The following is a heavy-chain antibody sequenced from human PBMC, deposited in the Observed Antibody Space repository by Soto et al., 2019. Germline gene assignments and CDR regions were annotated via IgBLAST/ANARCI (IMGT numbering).Heavy chain of an antibody. CDR1: GFTISSYG. CDR2: IWYDGSNK. J-gene: IGHJ4*02. V-gene: IGHV3-33*01. CDR3: ARGPFDYIWGSYGDY. Sequence: QVQLVESGGGVVQPGRSLRLSCAASGFTISSYGMHWVRQAPGKGLEWVAVIWYDGSNKYYADSVKGRFTISRDNSKNTLYLQMNSLRAEDTAVYYCARGPFDYIWGSYGDYWGQGTLVTVSS. D-gene: IGHD3-16*01.